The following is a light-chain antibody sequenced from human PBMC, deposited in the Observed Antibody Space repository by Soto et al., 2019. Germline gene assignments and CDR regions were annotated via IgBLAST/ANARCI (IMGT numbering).Light chain of an antibody. J-gene: IGKJ1*01. CDR3: QQSYSTPQS. Sequence: DIQMTQSPSSLSTSVGDRVTITCRASQSISSYLNWYQQKPGKAPKLLIYAASNLQSGVPSRFSGTGSGTHFTLTINNLQPEDFATYYCQQSYSTPQSFGQGTKVEIK. CDR2: AAS. V-gene: IGKV1-39*01. CDR1: QSISSY.